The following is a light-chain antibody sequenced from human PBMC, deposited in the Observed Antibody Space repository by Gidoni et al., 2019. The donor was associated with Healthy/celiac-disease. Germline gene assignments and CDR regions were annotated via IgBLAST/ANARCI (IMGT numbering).Light chain of an antibody. Sequence: VLTQSPATLSLSPGIRATLSRRASQSVSSYLAWYQQKPGQAPRLLIYDASNKATGIPARISGSGSGKDFTLTISSLEHEDFADYYCQQRSNWWTFGQGTKVEIK. CDR3: QQRSNWWT. V-gene: IGKV3-11*01. CDR2: DAS. CDR1: QSVSSY. J-gene: IGKJ1*01.